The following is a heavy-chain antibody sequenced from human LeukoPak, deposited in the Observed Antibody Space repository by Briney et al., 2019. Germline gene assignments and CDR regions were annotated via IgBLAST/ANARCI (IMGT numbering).Heavy chain of an antibody. V-gene: IGHV5-51*01. CDR1: GYTFTNYW. J-gene: IGHJ4*02. CDR2: IYPGDSNT. Sequence: GESLKISCKGSGYTFTNYWIGWVRQMPGKGLERMGIIYPGDSNTRYSPSFQGQVTISADRSISTAYLQWSSLKASDTAMYYCARQNYVGNPDFDYWGQGTLVTVSS. CDR3: ARQNYVGNPDFDY. D-gene: IGHD4-23*01.